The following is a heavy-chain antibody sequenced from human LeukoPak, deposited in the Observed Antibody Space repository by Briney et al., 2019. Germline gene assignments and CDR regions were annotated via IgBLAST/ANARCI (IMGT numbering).Heavy chain of an antibody. CDR1: GFTFSNYG. CDR3: ARVGVDDSGTIIKYFFDY. D-gene: IGHD4-23*01. Sequence: PGGSLRLSCVASGFTFSNYGMNWVRQAPGKGLEGVAGIRAKGITTYYADSVKGRFTISRDNSRNMVYLQMNGLRVEDTAVYYCARVGVDDSGTIIKYFFDYWGQGTLVTLSS. CDR2: IRAKGITT. V-gene: IGHV3-23*01. J-gene: IGHJ4*02.